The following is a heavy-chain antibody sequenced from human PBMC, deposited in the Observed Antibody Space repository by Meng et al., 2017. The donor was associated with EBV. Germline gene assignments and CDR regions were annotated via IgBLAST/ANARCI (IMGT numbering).Heavy chain of an antibody. D-gene: IGHD2-21*02. V-gene: IGHV1-18*01. CDR1: GYTFTSYG. CDR2: ISAYNGNT. CDR3: ACRGDRTDY. J-gene: IGHJ4*02. Sequence: HLVHAGAEVKNPVASVKVSCKASGYTFTSYGISWVRQAPGQGLEWMGWISAYNGNTNYAQKLQGRVTMTTDTSTSTAYMELRSLRSDNTAVYYCACRGDRTDYWGQGTLVTVSS.